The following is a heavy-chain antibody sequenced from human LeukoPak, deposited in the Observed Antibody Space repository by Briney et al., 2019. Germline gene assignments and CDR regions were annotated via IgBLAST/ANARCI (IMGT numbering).Heavy chain of an antibody. CDR1: GFTFSSYG. V-gene: IGHV3-30*02. D-gene: IGHD6-19*01. CDR3: AKSKGSGWYGAFDI. CDR2: IRYDGSNK. J-gene: IGHJ3*02. Sequence: RSGGSLRLSCAASGFTFSSYGMHWVRQAPGKGLEWVAFIRYDGSNKYYADSVKGRFIISRDNSKNTLYLQMNSLRAEDTAVYYCAKSKGSGWYGAFDIWGQGTMVTVSS.